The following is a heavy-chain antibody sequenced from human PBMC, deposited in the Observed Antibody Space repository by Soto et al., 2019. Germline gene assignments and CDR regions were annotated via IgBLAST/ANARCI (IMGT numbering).Heavy chain of an antibody. J-gene: IGHJ1*01. CDR2: IYYNDNT. V-gene: IGHV4-39*01. CDR1: GASIRSNSHY. D-gene: IGHD3-16*02. Sequence: SETLSLTCDISGASIRSNSHYWGWIRQSPGKGLEWIGSIYYNDNTYYNPSLKSRATISADTSKNQVSLKLTSVTAADTAVYYCARHGGYDNVCSRSRYAPRLQFASWGQGTLVTVSS. CDR3: ARHGGYDNVCSRSRYAPRLQFAS.